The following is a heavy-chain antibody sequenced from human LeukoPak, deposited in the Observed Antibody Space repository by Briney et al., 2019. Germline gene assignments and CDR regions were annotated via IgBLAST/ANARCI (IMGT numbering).Heavy chain of an antibody. V-gene: IGHV1-46*01. D-gene: IGHD4-23*01. CDR2: INPSGGST. Sequence: ASVKVSCKASGYTFTNYNMHWVRQAPGQGLEWMGIINPSGGSTNYAQNFQGRVTMTRDMSTSTDYMELSSLRSEDTAVYYCARDNSVEDTAWWFDPWGQGTLVTVSS. CDR3: ARDNSVEDTAWWFDP. J-gene: IGHJ5*02. CDR1: GYTFTNYN.